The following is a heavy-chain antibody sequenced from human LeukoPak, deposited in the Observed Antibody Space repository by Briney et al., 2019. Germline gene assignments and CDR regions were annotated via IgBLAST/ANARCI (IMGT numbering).Heavy chain of an antibody. V-gene: IGHV3-74*01. CDR2: ISTDGSDT. D-gene: IGHD3-10*01. CDR3: ARDFKDRGV. J-gene: IGHJ4*02. Sequence: PGGSLRLSCVASGFTFNSYWMHWVRQAPGKGLVWVSGISTDGSDTRYADSVKGRFTISRDNAKNTLYLQLNNLRGEDTAVYYCARDFKDRGVWGQGTLVTVSS. CDR1: GFTFNSYW.